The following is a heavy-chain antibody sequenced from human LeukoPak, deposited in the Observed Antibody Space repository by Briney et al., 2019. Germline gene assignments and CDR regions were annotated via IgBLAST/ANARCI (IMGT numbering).Heavy chain of an antibody. J-gene: IGHJ4*02. CDR3: ARGHRRAYYYGSGSYNWGYYFDY. V-gene: IGHV4-34*01. Sequence: SETLSLTCAVYGGSFSGYYWSWIRQPPGKGLEWIGEINHSGSTNYNPSLKSRVTISVDTSKNQFSLKLSSVTAADTAVYYCARGHRRAYYYGSGSYNWGYYFDYWGQGTLVTVSS. CDR1: GGSFSGYY. D-gene: IGHD3-10*01. CDR2: INHSGST.